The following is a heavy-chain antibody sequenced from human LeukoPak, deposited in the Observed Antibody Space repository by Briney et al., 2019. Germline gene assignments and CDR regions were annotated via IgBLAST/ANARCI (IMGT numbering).Heavy chain of an antibody. D-gene: IGHD2-15*01. V-gene: IGHV1-3*01. J-gene: IGHJ6*02. CDR3: ARHRIPKDLYYYYGMDV. CDR1: GYTFTSYA. CDR2: INAGNGNT. Sequence: GASVKVSCKASGYTFTSYAMHWVRQAPGQRLEWMGWINAGNGNTKYSQKLQGRVTITRDTSASTAYMELSSLRSEDTAVYYCARHRIPKDLYYYYGMDVWGQGTTVTVSS.